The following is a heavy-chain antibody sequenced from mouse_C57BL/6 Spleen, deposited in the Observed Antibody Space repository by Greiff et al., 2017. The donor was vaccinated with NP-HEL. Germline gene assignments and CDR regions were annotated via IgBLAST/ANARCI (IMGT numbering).Heavy chain of an antibody. D-gene: IGHD1-1*01. V-gene: IGHV1-54*01. CDR3: ARAGSSERDYFDY. J-gene: IGHJ2*01. CDR2: INPGSGGT. Sequence: QVQLQQSGAELVRPGTSVKVSCKASGYAFTNYLIEWVKQRPGQGLEWIGVINPGSGGTNYNEKFKGKATLTADKYSSTAYMQLRSLTSEDSAVHFCARAGSSERDYFDYWGQGTTLTVSS. CDR1: GYAFTNYL.